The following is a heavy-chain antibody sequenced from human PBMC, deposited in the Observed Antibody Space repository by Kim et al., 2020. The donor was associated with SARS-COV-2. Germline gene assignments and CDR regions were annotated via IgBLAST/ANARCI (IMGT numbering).Heavy chain of an antibody. CDR1: GFTFSSYG. CDR2: ISHTGDIT. CDR3: AIRGSNYGAYNY. J-gene: IGHJ4*02. V-gene: IGHV3-23*01. Sequence: GGSLRLSCAGSGFTFSSYGMSWVRQAPGKGLEWVSAISHTGDITDYADSMKGRFTISRDNSKNTLHLQMNSLRADDTALYYCAIRGSNYGAYNYWGQGTLVTVSS. D-gene: IGHD4-17*01.